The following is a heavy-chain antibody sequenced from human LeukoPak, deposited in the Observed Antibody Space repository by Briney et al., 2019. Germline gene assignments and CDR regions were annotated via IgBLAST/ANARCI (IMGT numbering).Heavy chain of an antibody. CDR3: ARGRYYYGSGSYYNAYYYYYYGMDV. D-gene: IGHD3-10*01. CDR1: GGSFSGYY. Sequence: SETLSLTCAVYGGSFSGYYWSWIRQPPGKGLEWIGEINHSGSTNYNPSLKSRVTISVDTSKNQFPLKLSSVTAADTAVYYCARGRYYYGSGSYYNAYYYYYYGMDVWGQGTTVTVSS. V-gene: IGHV4-34*01. CDR2: INHSGST. J-gene: IGHJ6*02.